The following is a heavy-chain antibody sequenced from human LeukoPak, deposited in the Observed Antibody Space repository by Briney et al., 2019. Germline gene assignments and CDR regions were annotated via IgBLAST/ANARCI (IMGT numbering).Heavy chain of an antibody. CDR1: GFTFSNYG. Sequence: PGGSLRLSCAASGFTFSNYGMQWVRQAPGKGVEGGAVIWYDGSKKYYPDSVKGRFTISRDSSKNTLYLQMNSLRAEDTAVYYCAKGAHIYGDYGAFDIWGQGTLVTVSS. CDR3: AKGAHIYGDYGAFDI. J-gene: IGHJ3*02. CDR2: IWYDGSKK. V-gene: IGHV3-33*06. D-gene: IGHD4-17*01.